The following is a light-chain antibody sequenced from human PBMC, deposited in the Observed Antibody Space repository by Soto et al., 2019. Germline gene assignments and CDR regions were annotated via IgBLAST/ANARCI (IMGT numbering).Light chain of an antibody. CDR2: DVS. Sequence: DIQMTQSPSTLSAAVGDRVTITCRASQTISKWLAWYQQKPGQAPKLLIYDVSTLDSGVPSRFSGSASGTEFTLTISSLESDDFATYSCQQYHRYSPFGQGTKVDIK. CDR3: QQYHRYSP. J-gene: IGKJ1*01. CDR1: QTISKW. V-gene: IGKV1-5*01.